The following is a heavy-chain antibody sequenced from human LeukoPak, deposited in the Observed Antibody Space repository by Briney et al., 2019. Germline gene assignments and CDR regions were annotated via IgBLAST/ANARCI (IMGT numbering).Heavy chain of an antibody. D-gene: IGHD6-19*01. V-gene: IGHV5-51*01. CDR2: IYPGDSDT. J-gene: IGHJ4*02. CDR3: VRHKGGSGWSFDY. Sequence: GESLKISCKGSGYRFTNYWIGWVRQMPGKGLEWMGIIYPGDSDTRYSPSFQGQVTISADKSISTAYLQWSSLQASDTAMYCCVRHKGGSGWSFDYWGQGTLVTVSS. CDR1: GYRFTNYW.